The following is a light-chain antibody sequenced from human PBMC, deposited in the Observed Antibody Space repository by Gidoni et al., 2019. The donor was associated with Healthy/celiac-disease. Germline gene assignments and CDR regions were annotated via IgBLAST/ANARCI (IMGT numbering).Light chain of an antibody. CDR3: QQYYSYPPT. V-gene: IGKV1-8*01. Sequence: AIRMTQSPSSLPASTGDRVTITCRASQGISSYLAWYQQKPGKAPKLLIYAASTLQSGVPSRFSGSGSGTDFTLTISCLQSEDFATYYCQQYYSYPPTFXQXTKVEIK. J-gene: IGKJ1*01. CDR1: QGISSY. CDR2: AAS.